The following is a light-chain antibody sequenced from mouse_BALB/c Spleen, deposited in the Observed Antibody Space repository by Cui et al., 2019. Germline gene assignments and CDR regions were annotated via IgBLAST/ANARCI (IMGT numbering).Light chain of an antibody. Sequence: QIALTQPPALTSASRGEEVTMTCSASSSVRYMSWYQRKPYSSPNPWMYLTSNLASGVPARFSGSGSGTSYSLTISGMEAEDAATYYCQQWSINPLTFGAGTKLELK. CDR3: QQWSINPLT. V-gene: IGKV4-68*01. CDR2: LTS. CDR1: SSVRY. J-gene: IGKJ5*01.